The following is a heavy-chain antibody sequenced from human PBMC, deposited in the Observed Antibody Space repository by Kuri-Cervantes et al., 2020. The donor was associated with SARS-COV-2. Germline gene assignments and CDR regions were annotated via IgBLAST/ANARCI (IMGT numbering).Heavy chain of an antibody. D-gene: IGHD3-16*01. J-gene: IGHJ4*02. V-gene: IGHV3-30-3*02. CDR2: ISYDGIDK. Sequence: GESLKISCAASGFTFSRYSMHWVRQAPGKGLEWVAIISYDGIDKYYADSVKGRFTISRDNSKKILYLQMNSLRADDTALYYCTKPGRGWLLRYYFDSWGQGSQVTVSS. CDR3: TKPGRGWLLRYYFDS. CDR1: GFTFSRYS.